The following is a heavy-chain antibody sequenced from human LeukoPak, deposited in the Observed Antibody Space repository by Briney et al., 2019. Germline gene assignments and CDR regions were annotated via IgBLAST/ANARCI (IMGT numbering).Heavy chain of an antibody. Sequence: GGSLRLSCAASGFTFSSYWMSWVRQAPGKGLEWVANIKQDGSGKYYVDSVKGRFTISRDNAKNSLYLQMNSLRAEDTAVYYCASLWGYCSSTSCYTLPSIDYWGQGTLVTVSS. CDR3: ASLWGYCSSTSCYTLPSIDY. CDR2: IKQDGSGK. V-gene: IGHV3-7*01. D-gene: IGHD2-2*02. CDR1: GFTFSSYW. J-gene: IGHJ4*02.